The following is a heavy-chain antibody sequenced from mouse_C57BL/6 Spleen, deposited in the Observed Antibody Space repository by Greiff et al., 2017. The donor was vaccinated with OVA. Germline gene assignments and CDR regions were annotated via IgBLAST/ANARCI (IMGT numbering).Heavy chain of an antibody. CDR3: ARDLFDY. V-gene: IGHV1-82*01. J-gene: IGHJ2*01. Sequence: VQLQESGPELVKPGASVKISCKASGYAFSSSWMNWVKQRPGKGLEWIGRIYPGDGDTNYNGKFKGKATLTADKSSSTAYMQLSSLTSEDSAVYFCARDLFDYWGQGTTLTVSS. CDR2: IYPGDGDT. CDR1: GYAFSSSW.